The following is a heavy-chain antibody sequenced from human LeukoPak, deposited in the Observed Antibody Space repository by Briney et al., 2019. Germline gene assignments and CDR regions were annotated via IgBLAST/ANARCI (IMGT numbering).Heavy chain of an antibody. CDR1: GYTFTSYY. CDR2: INPSGGST. CDR3: ARVDSSGWTPFDY. J-gene: IGHJ4*02. Sequence: AASVKVSYTASGYTFTSYYMHWVRQAPGQGLEWMGIINPSGGSTSYAQKFQGRVTMTRDTSTSTVYMELSSLRSEDTAVYYCARVDSSGWTPFDYWGQGTLVTVSS. V-gene: IGHV1-46*01. D-gene: IGHD6-19*01.